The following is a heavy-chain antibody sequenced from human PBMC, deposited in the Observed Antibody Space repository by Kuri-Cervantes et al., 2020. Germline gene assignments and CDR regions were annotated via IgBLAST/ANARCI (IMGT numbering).Heavy chain of an antibody. CDR1: GFTFGDYA. D-gene: IGHD6-19*01. CDR2: ISWNSGSI. V-gene: IGHV3-9*01. CDR3: SKDMGYSSGPIRC. J-gene: IGHJ4*02. Sequence: SLKISCAASGFTFGDYAMHWVRQAPGKGLEWVSGISWNSGSIGYADSVKGRFTISGDNAKNSLYLQMNSLKPEDTALYFCSKDMGYSSGPIRCWGQGTLVIVSS.